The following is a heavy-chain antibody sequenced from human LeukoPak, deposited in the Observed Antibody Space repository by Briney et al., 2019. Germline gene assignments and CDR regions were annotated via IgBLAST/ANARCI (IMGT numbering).Heavy chain of an antibody. CDR1: GFTLSSSA. Sequence: PGGCLRLSCAASGFTLSSSAMNWVRQAPGKGLEWVSAISGSGGSTYYADSVKGRFTISRDNSKNTLYLQMNSLRAEDTAVYYCAKGTQNGPPLHYFDYWGQGTLVTVSS. J-gene: IGHJ4*02. CDR2: ISGSGGST. CDR3: AKGTQNGPPLHYFDY. D-gene: IGHD1-1*01. V-gene: IGHV3-23*01.